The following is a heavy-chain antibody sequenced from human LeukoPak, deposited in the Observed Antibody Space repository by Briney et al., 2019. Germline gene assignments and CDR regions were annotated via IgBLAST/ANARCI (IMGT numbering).Heavy chain of an antibody. CDR1: GFVFSSFG. V-gene: IGHV3-21*01. CDR3: ARGIRGVLEYIDS. D-gene: IGHD3-10*01. Sequence: PGGSLRLSCEASGFVFSSFGVLWVRQTPGKGLEWVSSISSTSAYKYYADSVRGRFTISRDNAKNSLYLQMDSLRAEDTAVYFCARGIRGVLEYIDSWGQGTLVTVSS. J-gene: IGHJ4*02. CDR2: ISSTSAYK.